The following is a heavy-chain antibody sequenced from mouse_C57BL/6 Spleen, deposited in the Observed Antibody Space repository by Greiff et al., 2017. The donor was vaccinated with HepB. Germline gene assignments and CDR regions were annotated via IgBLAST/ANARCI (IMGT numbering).Heavy chain of an antibody. Sequence: EVQLQQSGPELVKPGASVKIPCKASGYTFTDYNMDWVKQSHGKSLEWIGDINPNNGGTIYNQKFKGKATLTVDKSSSTAYMELRRLTSEDTAVYYCARSPLITTVVADWYFDVWGTGTTVTVSS. CDR1: GYTFTDYN. D-gene: IGHD1-1*01. J-gene: IGHJ1*03. CDR2: INPNNGGT. V-gene: IGHV1-18*01. CDR3: ARSPLITTVVADWYFDV.